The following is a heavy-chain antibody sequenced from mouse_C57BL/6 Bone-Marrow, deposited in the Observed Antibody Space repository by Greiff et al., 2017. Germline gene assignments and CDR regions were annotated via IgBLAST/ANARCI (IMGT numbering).Heavy chain of an antibody. V-gene: IGHV1-69*01. Sequence: QVQLQQPGAELVMPGASVKLSCKASGYTFTSYWMHWVKQRPGQGLEWIGEIDPSDSYTNYNQKFKGKSTLTVAKSSSTAYMQLSSLTSEDSAVXYCARVPSCGYEDYAMDYWGQGTSVTVSS. CDR2: IDPSDSYT. D-gene: IGHD2-9*01. CDR3: ARVPSCGYEDYAMDY. J-gene: IGHJ4*01. CDR1: GYTFTSYW.